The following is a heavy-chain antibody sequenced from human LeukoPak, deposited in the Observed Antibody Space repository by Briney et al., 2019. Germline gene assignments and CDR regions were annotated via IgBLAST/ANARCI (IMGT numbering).Heavy chain of an antibody. CDR1: GFTFSSYW. J-gene: IGHJ1*01. V-gene: IGHV3-74*01. CDR3: ARAPSEIGGYYPEYFRH. CDR2: IKSDGST. D-gene: IGHD3-22*01. Sequence: GGSLRLSRAASGFTFSSYWMHWVRQAPGKGLAWVSRIKSDGSTRYADSVKGRFTVSRDNAKNTVSLQMNSLRAEDTGVYYCARAPSEIGGYYPEYFRHWGQGTLVIVSS.